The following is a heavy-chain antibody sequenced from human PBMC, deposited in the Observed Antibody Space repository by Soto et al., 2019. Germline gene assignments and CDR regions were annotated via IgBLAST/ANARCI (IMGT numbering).Heavy chain of an antibody. D-gene: IGHD5-18*01. CDR3: AKDSGYSYGNVDY. J-gene: IGHJ4*02. CDR1: GFTFDDYA. CDR2: ISWNSGSI. Sequence: EVQLVESGGGLVQPGRSLRLSCAASGFTFDDYAMHWVRQAPGKGLEWVSGISWNSGSIGYADSVKGRFTISRDNDKNSLYLQMNSLRAEDTALYYCAKDSGYSYGNVDYWGQGTLVTVSS. V-gene: IGHV3-9*01.